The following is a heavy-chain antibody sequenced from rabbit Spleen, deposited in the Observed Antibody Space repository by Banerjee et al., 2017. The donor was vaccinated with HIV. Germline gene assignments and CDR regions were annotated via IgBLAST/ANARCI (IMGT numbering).Heavy chain of an antibody. J-gene: IGHJ4*01. V-gene: IGHV1S40*01. Sequence: LEESGGDLVKPGASLTLTCTASGFSFSTNYYMCWVRQAPGKGLEWIACIYIGSGRTYYATWAKGRVTISKASSTTVTLQMTSLTAADTATYFCARGVLDGLMKGLWGPGTLVTVS. CDR1: GFSFSTNYY. D-gene: IGHD3-1*01. CDR3: ARGVLDGLMKGL. CDR2: IYIGSGRT.